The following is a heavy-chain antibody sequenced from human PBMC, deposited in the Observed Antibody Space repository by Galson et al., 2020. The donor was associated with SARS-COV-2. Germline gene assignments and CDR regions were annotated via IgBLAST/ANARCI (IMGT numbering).Heavy chain of an antibody. V-gene: IGHV2-70*01. CDR3: ARIPEYSSSSPYYYGMDV. CDR2: IDWDDDK. J-gene: IGHJ6*02. D-gene: IGHD6-6*01. CDR1: GFSLSTSGMC. Sequence: SGPTLVKPTRTLTLTCTFSGFSLSTSGMCVSWIRQPPGKALEWLALIDWDDDKYYSTSLKTRLTISKDTSKNQVVLTMTNMDPVDTATYYCARIPEYSSSSPYYYGMDVWGQGTTVTVSS.